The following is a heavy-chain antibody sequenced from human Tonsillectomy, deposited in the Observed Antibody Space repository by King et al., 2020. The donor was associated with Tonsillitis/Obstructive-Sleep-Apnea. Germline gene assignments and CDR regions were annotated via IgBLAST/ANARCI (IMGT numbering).Heavy chain of an antibody. V-gene: IGHV3-48*03. D-gene: IGHD3-22*01. CDR2: ISSSGSTI. CDR3: ARGLDSSGHVDY. Sequence: VQLVESGGGLVQPGGSLRLSCAASGFTFSSYEMNWVRQAPGKGLEWVSYISSSGSTIYYADSVKGRFTISRDNAKNSLYLQMNSLRGEDTAVYYCARGLDSSGHVDYWGQGTLVTVSS. J-gene: IGHJ4*02. CDR1: GFTFSSYE.